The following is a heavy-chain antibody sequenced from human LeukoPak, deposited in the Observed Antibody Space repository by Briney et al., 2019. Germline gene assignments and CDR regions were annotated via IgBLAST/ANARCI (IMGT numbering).Heavy chain of an antibody. CDR3: ARGPYYDFWSGYSPFDY. CDR2: IYSGGST. V-gene: IGHV3-66*01. J-gene: IGHJ4*02. CDR1: GFTVSSNY. D-gene: IGHD3-3*01. Sequence: GGSLRLSCAASGFTVSSNYMSWVRQALGKGLEWVSVIYSGGSTYYADSVKGRFTISRDNSKNTLYLQMNSLRAEDTAVYYCARGPYYDFWSGYSPFDYWGQGTLVTVSS.